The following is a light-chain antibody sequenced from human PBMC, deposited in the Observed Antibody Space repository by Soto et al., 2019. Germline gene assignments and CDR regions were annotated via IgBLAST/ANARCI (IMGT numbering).Light chain of an antibody. V-gene: IGKV1-27*01. CDR1: QDIGTY. J-gene: IGKJ1*01. CDR2: AAS. CDR3: QKYNSAPWT. Sequence: DIQMTQSPSSLSASVGDRVTITCRASQDIGTYLAWYQQKPGKVPKLLIYAASTLQSGVPSRFSGSGSGTEFTLTISSLQPEDVATYYCQKYNSAPWTFGQGTKVEIK.